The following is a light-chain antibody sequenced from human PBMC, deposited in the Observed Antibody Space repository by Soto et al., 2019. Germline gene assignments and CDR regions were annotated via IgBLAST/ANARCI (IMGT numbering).Light chain of an antibody. V-gene: IGLV2-23*01. CDR3: CSYAGSSTL. CDR1: SSDVGSYHL. Sequence: QSALTQPASVSGSPGQSITISCTGTSSDVGSYHLVSWYQQHPGKAPKLMIYEGSKRPSGVSKRFAGSKSGNADSLTISGLQAEDEADYFGCSYAGSSTLFGGGTKLTVL. CDR2: EGS. J-gene: IGLJ2*01.